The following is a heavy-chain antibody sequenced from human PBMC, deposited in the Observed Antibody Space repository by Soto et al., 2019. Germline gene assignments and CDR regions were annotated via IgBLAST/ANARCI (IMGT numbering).Heavy chain of an antibody. CDR2: INPSGGRT. D-gene: IGHD6-13*01. CDR3: ARAAASGNGRRVDV. V-gene: IGHV1-46*01. Sequence: QVQLVQSGAEVKNPGASVKVSCKASGYTFISYYMHWVRQASGQGLEWMGMINPSGGRTTYSQQFQGRVTMTGDTSTTTIYMELSSLTSEDTAVYYCARAAASGNGRRVDVWGQGTSVTVSS. J-gene: IGHJ6*02. CDR1: GYTFISYY.